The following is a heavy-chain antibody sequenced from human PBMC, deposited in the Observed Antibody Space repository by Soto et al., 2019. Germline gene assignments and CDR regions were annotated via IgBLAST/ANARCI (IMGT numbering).Heavy chain of an antibody. CDR3: ARAHQYCSSTSCYGDYYYYGMDV. Sequence: EVQLVESGGGLVQPGGSLRLSCAASGFTFSSYWMHWVRQAPGKGLVWVSRINSAGSSTSYADAVKGRFTISRDNAKNTLYLQMNSLRAEDTAVYYCARAHQYCSSTSCYGDYYYYGMDVWGQGTTVTVSS. CDR2: INSAGSST. V-gene: IGHV3-74*01. CDR1: GFTFSSYW. J-gene: IGHJ6*02. D-gene: IGHD2-2*01.